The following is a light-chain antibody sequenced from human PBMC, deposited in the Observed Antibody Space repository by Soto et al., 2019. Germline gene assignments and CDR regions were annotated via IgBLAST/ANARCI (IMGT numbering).Light chain of an antibody. V-gene: IGKV3-11*01. Sequence: EIVLTQSPATLSLSPGERATLSCRASQSVSSYLAWYQQKPGQAPRLLIYDASNRATGIPARFSGSGSGTDSTLTISSLEPGDFAVYYCQQRSNWPPITFGGGTKVDIK. CDR1: QSVSSY. J-gene: IGKJ4*01. CDR3: QQRSNWPPIT. CDR2: DAS.